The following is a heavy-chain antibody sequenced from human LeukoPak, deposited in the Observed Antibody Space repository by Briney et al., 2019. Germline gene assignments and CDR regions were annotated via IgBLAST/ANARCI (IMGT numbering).Heavy chain of an antibody. Sequence: GRSLRLSCAASGFTFSSYAMHWVRQAPGKGLEWVAVISYDGSNKYYADSVKGRFTISRDNSKNTLYLQMNSLRAEDTAVYYCARGYRIGSSQGDAFDIWGQGTMVTVSS. CDR3: ARGYRIGSSQGDAFDI. CDR1: GFTFSSYA. V-gene: IGHV3-30-3*01. D-gene: IGHD6-13*01. CDR2: ISYDGSNK. J-gene: IGHJ3*02.